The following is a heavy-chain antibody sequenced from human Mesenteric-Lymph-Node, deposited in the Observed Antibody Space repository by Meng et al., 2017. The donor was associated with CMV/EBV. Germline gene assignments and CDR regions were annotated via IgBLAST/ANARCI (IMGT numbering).Heavy chain of an antibody. D-gene: IGHD3-10*01. J-gene: IGHJ5*02. Sequence: QLQLQASGPALVKPSENLALTCTVSGGSISSSSYYWGWIRQPPGKGLEWIGSIYYSGSTYYNPSLKSRVTISVDTSKNQFSLKLSSVTAADTAVYDCARPHYYGSGSSPWFDPWGQGTLVTVSS. V-gene: IGHV4-39*01. CDR3: ARPHYYGSGSSPWFDP. CDR1: GGSISSSSYY. CDR2: IYYSGST.